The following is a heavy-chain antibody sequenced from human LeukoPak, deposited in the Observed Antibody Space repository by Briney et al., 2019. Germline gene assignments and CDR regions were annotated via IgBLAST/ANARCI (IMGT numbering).Heavy chain of an antibody. D-gene: IGHD2-2*01. CDR1: GYTFTGYY. V-gene: IGHV1-2*02. J-gene: IGHJ6*03. CDR3: ARATPYCSSTSCYYYYYMDV. Sequence: ASVKVSCKASGYTFTGYYMHWVRQAPGQGLEWMGWINPNSGGTNYAQKFQGRVTMTRDTSISTAYMELSRLRSDDTAVYYCARATPYCSSTSCYYYYYMDVWGKGTTVTVSS. CDR2: INPNSGGT.